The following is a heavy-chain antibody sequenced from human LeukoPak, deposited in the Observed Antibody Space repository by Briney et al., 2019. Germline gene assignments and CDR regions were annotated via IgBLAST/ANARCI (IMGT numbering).Heavy chain of an antibody. D-gene: IGHD4-23*01. CDR3: ARDSSPHYGGNLDAFDI. CDR2: IYYSGST. J-gene: IGHJ3*02. V-gene: IGHV4-59*12. Sequence: SETLSLTCTVSGGSISSYYWSWIRQPPGKGLEWIGYIYYSGSTYYNPSLKSRVTISVDTSKNQFSLKLSSVTAADTAVYYCARDSSPHYGGNLDAFDIWGQGTMVTVSS. CDR1: GGSISSYY.